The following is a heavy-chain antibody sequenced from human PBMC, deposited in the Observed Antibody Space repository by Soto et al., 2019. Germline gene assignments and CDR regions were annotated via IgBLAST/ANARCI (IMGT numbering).Heavy chain of an antibody. CDR3: ASGLRHDPFLLGYGMDV. CDR1: GYTFTSYA. Sequence: QVQLVQYGAEVKKPGASVKVSCKASGYTFTSYAMHWVRQAPGQRLEWMGWINAGNGNTKYSQKLQGRVTITRDTSASTAYMELSSLRSEDTAVYYCASGLRHDPFLLGYGMDVWGQGTTVTVSS. D-gene: IGHD2-15*01. J-gene: IGHJ6*02. V-gene: IGHV1-3*01. CDR2: INAGNGNT.